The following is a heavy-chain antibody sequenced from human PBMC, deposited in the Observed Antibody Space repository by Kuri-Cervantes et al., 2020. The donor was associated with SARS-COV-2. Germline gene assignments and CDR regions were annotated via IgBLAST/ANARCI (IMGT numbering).Heavy chain of an antibody. Sequence: ASVKVSCKASGYTFTNYYIHWVRQAPGQGLEWMGIINPSGGSTSYAQKFQGRVTMTRDTSTSTVYMELSSLTSDDTAVYYCARVPPPYGDRFYWYFDLWGLGTLVTVSS. CDR1: GYTFTNYY. CDR3: ARVPPPYGDRFYWYFDL. D-gene: IGHD4-17*01. V-gene: IGHV1-46*01. CDR2: INPSGGST. J-gene: IGHJ2*01.